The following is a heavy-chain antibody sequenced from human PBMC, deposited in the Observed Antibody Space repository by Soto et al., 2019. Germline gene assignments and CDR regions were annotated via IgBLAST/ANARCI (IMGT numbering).Heavy chain of an antibody. Sequence: QVQLVQSGAEVKKPGASVKVSCKASGYTFTSYAMHWVRQAPGQRHEWMGWINAGNGNTKYSQKFQGRVTITRVTSARTVYMELCSLRSEDTAVYYCARTYCSSTSCYPLGYYGMDVWGQGTTVTVSS. CDR3: ARTYCSSTSCYPLGYYGMDV. CDR2: INAGNGNT. J-gene: IGHJ6*02. D-gene: IGHD2-2*01. CDR1: GYTFTSYA. V-gene: IGHV1-3*01.